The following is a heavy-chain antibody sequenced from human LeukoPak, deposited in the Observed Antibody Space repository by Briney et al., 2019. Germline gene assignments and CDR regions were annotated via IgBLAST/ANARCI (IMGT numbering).Heavy chain of an antibody. CDR1: GFTFSSYG. D-gene: IGHD2-15*01. J-gene: IGHJ3*02. CDR2: IWYDGSNK. Sequence: GRSLRLSCAASGFTFSSYGMHWVRQAPGKGLEWVAVIWYDGSNKYYADSVKGRFTISRDNSKNTLYLQMNSLRAEDTAVYYCARDDYCSGGSCWHDAFDIWGQGTMVTVSS. CDR3: ARDDYCSGGSCWHDAFDI. V-gene: IGHV3-33*01.